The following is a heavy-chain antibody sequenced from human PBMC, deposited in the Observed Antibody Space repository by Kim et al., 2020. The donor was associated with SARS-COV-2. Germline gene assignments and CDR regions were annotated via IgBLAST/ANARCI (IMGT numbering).Heavy chain of an antibody. J-gene: IGHJ5*01. Sequence: GGSLRLSCAASGFTFDDYAMHWVRQAPGKGLEWVSGISWNSGSIGYADSVKGRFTISRDNAKNSLYLQMNSLRAEDTALYYCAKDPSERSGWLTPYNWFDSWGQGTLVTVSS. CDR3: AKDPSERSGWLTPYNWFDS. V-gene: IGHV3-9*01. CDR1: GFTFDDYA. CDR2: ISWNSGSI. D-gene: IGHD6-19*01.